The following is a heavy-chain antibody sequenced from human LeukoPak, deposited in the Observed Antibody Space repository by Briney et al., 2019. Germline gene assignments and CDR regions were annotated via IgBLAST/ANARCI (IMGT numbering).Heavy chain of an antibody. CDR1: GFSFSNYW. Sequence: GGSLRLSCVASGFSFSNYWMHWVRQTPGKGLLWVSRPSGDGSSSKYADSLQGRFTISRDNAKTTLYLQMNSLRVDDTAVYFCVRASTTVPNLLDNWGQGTLVTVSS. CDR3: VRASTTVPNLLDN. CDR2: PSGDGSSS. J-gene: IGHJ4*02. V-gene: IGHV3-74*03. D-gene: IGHD4-17*01.